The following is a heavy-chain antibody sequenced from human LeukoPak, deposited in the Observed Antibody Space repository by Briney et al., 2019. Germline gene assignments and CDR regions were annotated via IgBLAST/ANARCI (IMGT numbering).Heavy chain of an antibody. D-gene: IGHD3-10*01. CDR1: EFVLNDYY. V-gene: IGHV3-11*01. CDR3: AREMEGEYGSGTFYDL. Sequence: PGGSLRHYCTASEFVLNDYYMSWVRQAPGKGLEWVSYISDSGTTIYYADSVKGRFTISRDNAKNSLYLQMNSLRAEDTAVYYCAREMEGEYGSGTFYDLWGQGNMVTVYS. J-gene: IGHJ5*02. CDR2: ISDSGTTI.